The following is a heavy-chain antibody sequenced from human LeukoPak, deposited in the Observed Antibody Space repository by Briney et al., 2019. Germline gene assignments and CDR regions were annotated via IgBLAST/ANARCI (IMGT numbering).Heavy chain of an antibody. D-gene: IGHD3-22*01. CDR1: GFTFRNYA. J-gene: IGHJ6*03. V-gene: IGHV3-30*01. CDR3: ARDHVESSGYNPYYYYYYMGV. CDR2: VSYDGSHT. Sequence: GGSLRLSCAASGFTFRNYAMHWVRQAPGKGLEWVATVSYDGSHTYYADSVKGRFTMSRDNSKSTLNLQMNSLRVDDTALYFCARDHVESSGYNPYYYYYYMGVWGKGTTVTVSS.